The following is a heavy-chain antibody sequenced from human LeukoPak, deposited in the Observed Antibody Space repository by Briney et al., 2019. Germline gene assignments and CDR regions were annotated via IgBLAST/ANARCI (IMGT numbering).Heavy chain of an antibody. Sequence: GGSLRVSCAASGFSFSAYWMNWARQAPGKGLEWVASINHNGNVNYYVDSVKGRFTISRDNAKNSLYLQMSNLRAEDTAVYFCARGGGLDVWGRGATVTVSS. J-gene: IGHJ6*02. CDR2: INHNGNVN. V-gene: IGHV3-7*03. CDR1: GFSFSAYW. D-gene: IGHD3-16*01. CDR3: ARGGGLDV.